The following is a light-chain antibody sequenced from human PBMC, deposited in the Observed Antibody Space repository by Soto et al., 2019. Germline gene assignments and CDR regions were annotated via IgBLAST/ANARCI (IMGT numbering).Light chain of an antibody. CDR2: DAS. CDR3: QQHSTWPRT. V-gene: IGKV3-11*01. J-gene: IGKJ1*01. CDR1: QSIGSS. Sequence: LIQSPSTLSESLGDRVTITCRATQSIGSSLAWYQQQPGQAPRLLIYDASRRATGVPARFSGSGSGTDFTLTISSLAPEDFAVYYCQQHSTWPRTFGQGTKV.